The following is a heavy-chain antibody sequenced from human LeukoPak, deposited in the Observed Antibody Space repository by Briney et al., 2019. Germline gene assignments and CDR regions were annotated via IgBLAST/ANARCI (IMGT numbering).Heavy chain of an antibody. CDR3: ASGSDILTGYQY. CDR2: LSGSGGST. V-gene: IGHV3-23*01. D-gene: IGHD3-9*01. CDR1: GFTFSNYA. Sequence: GGSLRLSCASSGFTFSNYAMSWVRQAPGKGLEWVSALSGSGGSTYYADSVKGRFTISRDNSKNTLYLQMNSLRAEDTAVYYCASGSDILTGYQYWGQGTLVTVSS. J-gene: IGHJ4*02.